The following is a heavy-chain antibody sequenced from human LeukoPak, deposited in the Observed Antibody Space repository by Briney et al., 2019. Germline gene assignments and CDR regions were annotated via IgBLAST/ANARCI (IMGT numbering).Heavy chain of an antibody. CDR1: GFTFDDYG. D-gene: IGHD4-17*01. V-gene: IGHV3-20*01. CDR2: INWNGGST. Sequence: GGSLRLSCAAPGFTFDDYGMSWVRQAPGKGLEWVSGINWNGGSTGYADSVKGRFTISRDNAKNSLYLQMNSLRAEDTALYHCARRLYGDYGMDVWGQGTTVTVSS. J-gene: IGHJ6*02. CDR3: ARRLYGDYGMDV.